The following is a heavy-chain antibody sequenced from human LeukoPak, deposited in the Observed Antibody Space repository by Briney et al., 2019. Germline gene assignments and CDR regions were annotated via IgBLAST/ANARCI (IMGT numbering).Heavy chain of an antibody. CDR1: GGSISSSSYY. CDR2: IYYSGST. Sequence: SETLSLTCTVSGGSISSSSYYWGWIRQPPGKGLEWIGSIYYSGSTYYNPSLKGRVTISVDTSKNQFSLKLSSVTAADTAVYYCARLIYYCSGRVDYWGQGTLVTVSS. D-gene: IGHD3-10*01. V-gene: IGHV4-39*01. J-gene: IGHJ4*02. CDR3: ARLIYYCSGRVDY.